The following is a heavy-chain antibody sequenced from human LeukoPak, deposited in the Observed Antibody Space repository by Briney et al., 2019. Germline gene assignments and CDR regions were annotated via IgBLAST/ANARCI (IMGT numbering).Heavy chain of an antibody. V-gene: IGHV4-61*01. Sequence: SETLSLTCTVSGGSVSSGSYYWSWIRQPPGKGLEWIGYIYYSGSTNYNPSLKSRVTIPVDTSKNQFSLKLSSVTAADTAVYYCARDRYDILTGYYTGYFDLWGRGTLVTVSS. CDR2: IYYSGST. J-gene: IGHJ2*01. CDR1: GGSVSSGSYY. D-gene: IGHD3-9*01. CDR3: ARDRYDILTGYYTGYFDL.